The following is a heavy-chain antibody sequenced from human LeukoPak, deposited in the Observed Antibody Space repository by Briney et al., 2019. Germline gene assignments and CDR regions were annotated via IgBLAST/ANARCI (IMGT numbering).Heavy chain of an antibody. CDR3: ARVGAIYDFWSGYPDNWFDP. Sequence: ASVKVSCKASGYTFTGYYMHWVRQAPGQGLEWMGWINPNSGGTNYAQKFQGRVTMTRDTSISTAYMELSRLRSDDTAVYYCARVGAIYDFWSGYPDNWFDPWGQGTLVTASS. V-gene: IGHV1-2*02. CDR2: INPNSGGT. J-gene: IGHJ5*02. D-gene: IGHD3-3*01. CDR1: GYTFTGYY.